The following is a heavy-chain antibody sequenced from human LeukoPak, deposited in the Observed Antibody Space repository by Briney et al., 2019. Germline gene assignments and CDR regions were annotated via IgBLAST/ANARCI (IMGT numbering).Heavy chain of an antibody. CDR1: GFTFSSYW. CDR2: IKQDGSEK. J-gene: IGHJ4*02. CDR3: AREPNNPYYYDSSGYYGY. V-gene: IGHV3-7*01. Sequence: PGGSLRLSCAASGFTFSSYWMSWVRQAPGKGLEWVANIKQDGSEKYYVDSVKGRFTISRDNAKNSLYLQKNSLRAEDTAVYYCAREPNNPYYYDSSGYYGYWGQGTLVTVSS. D-gene: IGHD3-22*01.